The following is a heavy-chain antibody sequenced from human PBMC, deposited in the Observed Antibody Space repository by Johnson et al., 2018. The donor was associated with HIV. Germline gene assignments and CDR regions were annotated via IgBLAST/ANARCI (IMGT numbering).Heavy chain of an antibody. D-gene: IGHD4-17*01. CDR1: GFTFSSYA. V-gene: IGHV3-30-3*02. Sequence: QVQLVESGGGVVQPGRSLRLSCAASGFTFSSYAMHWVRQAPGKGLEWVAVISYDGSNKYYADSVKGRFTISRDKSKNTLYQQMNSLRAEETAVYFCAQEGPLTVTTVMDSFDIWGQGKMVTGSS. J-gene: IGHJ3*02. CDR2: ISYDGSNK. CDR3: AQEGPLTVTTVMDSFDI.